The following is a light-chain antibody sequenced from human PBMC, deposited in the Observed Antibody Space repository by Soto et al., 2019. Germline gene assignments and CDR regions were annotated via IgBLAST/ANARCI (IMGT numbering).Light chain of an antibody. CDR3: CSYGGSTTPVL. V-gene: IGLV2-23*01. CDR2: EGS. CDR1: NTDIGSYNF. J-gene: IGLJ2*01. Sequence: QSALTQSACVSGSPGQSITISCTGTNTDIGSYNFVSWYQQHPGKAPKLMIYEGSQRPSGVSNRFSGSKSGNTASLTISGLQAEDEADYYCCSYGGSTTPVLFGGGTKLTVL.